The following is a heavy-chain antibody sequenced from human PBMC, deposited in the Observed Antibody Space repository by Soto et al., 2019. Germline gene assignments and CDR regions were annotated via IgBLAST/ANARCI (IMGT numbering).Heavy chain of an antibody. CDR1: GLTFSTSA. D-gene: IGHD3-10*01. Sequence: GGSLRLSCAASGLTFSTSAMHWVRQAPGKGLEWVAMISHDGSHEYYGDSVKGRFPVSRDNSHNILHLQMNSLRIEDTAVYFCARNTDHRLVRGWLDPWGQGTLVTVSS. V-gene: IGHV3-30-3*01. CDR2: ISHDGSHE. CDR3: ARNTDHRLVRGWLDP. J-gene: IGHJ5*02.